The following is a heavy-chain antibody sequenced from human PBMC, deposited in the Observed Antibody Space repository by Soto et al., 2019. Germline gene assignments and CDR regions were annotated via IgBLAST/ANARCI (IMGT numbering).Heavy chain of an antibody. CDR3: ARRIVSTETFDY. V-gene: IGHV4-39*07. CDR1: GGSINNNNYY. D-gene: IGHD5-12*01. CDR2: ISRSGTT. J-gene: IGHJ4*02. Sequence: SETLSLTCTVSGGSINNNNYYWGWVRQPPGKGLEWIGSISRSGTTYYSHSLKSRVTKSVDTSKNQFSLKLTSVTAADTAIYYCARRIVSTETFDYWGQGTLVTVSS.